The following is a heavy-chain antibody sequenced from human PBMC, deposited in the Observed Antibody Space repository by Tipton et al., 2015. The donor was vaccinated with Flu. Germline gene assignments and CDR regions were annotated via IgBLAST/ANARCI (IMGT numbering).Heavy chain of an antibody. V-gene: IGHV4-59*12. CDR3: ARGSWEVRFDP. CDR1: NGSIISYY. J-gene: IGHJ5*02. CDR2: TYYSGTT. D-gene: IGHD1-26*01. Sequence: TLSLTCTVSNGSIISYYWSWIRQPPGKGLEWIGYTYYSGTTDYNPSLKSRVSISVDTSKNQFSLSLTSVTAADTAMYYCARGSWEVRFDPWGQGTLVTVSS.